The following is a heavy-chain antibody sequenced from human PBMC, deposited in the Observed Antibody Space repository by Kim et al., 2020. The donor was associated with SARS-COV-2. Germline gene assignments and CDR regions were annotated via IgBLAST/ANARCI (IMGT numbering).Heavy chain of an antibody. CDR1: GFTFSSYG. J-gene: IGHJ4*02. CDR2: ISYDGSNK. Sequence: GGSLRLSCAASGFTFSSYGMHWVRQAPGKGLEWVAVISYDGSNKYYADSVKGRFTISRDNSKNTLYLQMNSLRAEDTAVFYCAKDLPYYDILTGIDYWGQGTLVTVSS. CDR3: AKDLPYYDILTGIDY. V-gene: IGHV3-30*18. D-gene: IGHD3-9*01.